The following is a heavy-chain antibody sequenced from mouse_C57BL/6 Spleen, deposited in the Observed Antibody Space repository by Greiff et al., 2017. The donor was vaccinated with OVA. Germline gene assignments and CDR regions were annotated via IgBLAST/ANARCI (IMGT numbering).Heavy chain of an antibody. D-gene: IGHD2-5*01. CDR2: ISYDGSN. J-gene: IGHJ2*01. CDR1: GYSFTSGYY. Sequence: ESGPGLVKPSQSLSLTCSVTGYSFTSGYYWNWIRQFPGNKLEWMGYISYDGSNNYNPSLKNRISITRDTSKNQFFLKLNSVTTEDTATYYCARGYYSNYVDYWGQGTTLTVSS. V-gene: IGHV3-6*01. CDR3: ARGYYSNYVDY.